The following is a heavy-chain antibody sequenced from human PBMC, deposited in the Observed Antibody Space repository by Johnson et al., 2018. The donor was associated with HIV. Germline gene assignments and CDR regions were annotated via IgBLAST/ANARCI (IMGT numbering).Heavy chain of an antibody. J-gene: IGHJ3*02. CDR3: AREGGYSGYEGVGHTNDAFDI. Sequence: MQLVESGGGVVRPGGSLRLSCAASGFTFSSYDMHWVRQATGKGLEWVSVIYSGGSTYYADSVKGRFTISRDNSKNTLYLQMNSLRAEDTAVYYFAREGGYSGYEGVGHTNDAFDIWGQVTMVTVSS. D-gene: IGHD5-12*01. V-gene: IGHV3-66*01. CDR1: GFTFSSYD. CDR2: IYSGGST.